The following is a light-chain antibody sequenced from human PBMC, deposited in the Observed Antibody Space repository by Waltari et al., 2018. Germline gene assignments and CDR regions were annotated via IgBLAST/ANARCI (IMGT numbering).Light chain of an antibody. Sequence: DIQMTQSPSSLSASVGDRVTITCQASQDISNYLNWYQQKPGKAPKPLIYDASNLEIGVPSRFSGSGSGTDFTLTISSLHAEDVAVYYCQQYYSTPITFGQGTRLEIK. CDR3: QQYYSTPIT. CDR2: DAS. V-gene: IGKV1-33*01. J-gene: IGKJ5*01. CDR1: QDISNY.